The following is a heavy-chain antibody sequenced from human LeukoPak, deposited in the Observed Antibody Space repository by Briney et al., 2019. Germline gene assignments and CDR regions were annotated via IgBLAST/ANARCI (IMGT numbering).Heavy chain of an antibody. V-gene: IGHV3-21*01. D-gene: IGHD3-10*01. CDR1: GFTFSSYE. J-gene: IGHJ4*02. Sequence: GGSLRLSCAASGFTFSSYEMNWVRQAPGKGLEWVSSISSSSSYIYYADSVKGRFTISRDNAKNSLYLQMNSLRAEDTAVYYCAGTLYYYGSGSYPDDYWGQGTLVTVSS. CDR2: ISSSSSYI. CDR3: AGTLYYYGSGSYPDDY.